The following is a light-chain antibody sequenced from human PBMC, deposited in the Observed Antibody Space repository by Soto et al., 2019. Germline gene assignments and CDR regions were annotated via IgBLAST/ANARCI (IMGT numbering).Light chain of an antibody. V-gene: IGLV1-44*01. CDR1: SSNIGSNT. Sequence: QSVLTQPPSASGTPGQRVTISCSGSSSNIGSNTVNWYQQLPGTAPKLLIYSNNQRPSGVPDRFSGSKSGTSAFLAISGLQSEDEADYDCAAWDDSLNGPVFGTGTKVTVL. CDR2: SNN. CDR3: AAWDDSLNGPV. J-gene: IGLJ1*01.